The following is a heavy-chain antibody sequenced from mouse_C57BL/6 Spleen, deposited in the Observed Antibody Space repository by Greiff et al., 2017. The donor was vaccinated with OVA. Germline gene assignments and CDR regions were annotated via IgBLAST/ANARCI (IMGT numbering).Heavy chain of an antibody. CDR2: INPGSGGT. D-gene: IGHD3-3*01. J-gene: IGHJ2*01. CDR1: GYAFTNYL. Sequence: VQLQESGAELVRPGTSVKVSCKASGYAFTNYLIEWVKQRPGQGLEWIGVINPGSGGTNYNEKFKGKATLTADKSSSTAYMQLSSLTSEDSAVYFCARGGTSDDGGQGTTLTVSS. V-gene: IGHV1-54*01. CDR3: ARGGTSDD.